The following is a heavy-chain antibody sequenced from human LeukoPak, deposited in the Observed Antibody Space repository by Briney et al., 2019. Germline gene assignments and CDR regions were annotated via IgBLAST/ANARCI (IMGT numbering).Heavy chain of an antibody. Sequence: ASVKVSCKASGYTFTSYGISWVRQAPGQGLEWMGWISAYNGNTNYAQKLQGRVTMTTDTSTSTAYMELRSLRSDDTAAYYCARDPGSMVRGVGFDYWGQGTLVTVSS. D-gene: IGHD3-10*01. V-gene: IGHV1-18*04. CDR3: ARDPGSMVRGVGFDY. J-gene: IGHJ4*02. CDR1: GYTFTSYG. CDR2: ISAYNGNT.